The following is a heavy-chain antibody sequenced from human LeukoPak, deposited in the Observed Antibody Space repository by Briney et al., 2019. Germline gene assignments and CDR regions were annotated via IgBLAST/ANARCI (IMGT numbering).Heavy chain of an antibody. D-gene: IGHD3-10*02. J-gene: IGHJ6*02. CDR2: ISGSGGST. CDR3: AKSPDVLDYYYGMDV. Sequence: PGGSLRLSCAASGFTFSSYAMSWVRQAPGKGLEWVSAISGSGGSTYYADSVKGRFTISRDNSKNTLYLQMNSLRAEDTAVYYCAKSPDVLDYYYGMDVWGQGTTVTVSS. V-gene: IGHV3-23*01. CDR1: GFTFSSYA.